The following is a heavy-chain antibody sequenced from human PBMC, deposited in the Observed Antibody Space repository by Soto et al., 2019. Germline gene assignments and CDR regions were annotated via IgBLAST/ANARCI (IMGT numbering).Heavy chain of an antibody. J-gene: IGHJ3*02. CDR3: AKGYCSGGSCYYPDDAFDI. Sequence: PGGSLRLSCAASGFTFSSYAMSWVRQAPGKGLEWVSAISGSGGSTYYADSVKGRFTISRDNSKNTLYLQMNSLRAEDTAVYYCAKGYCSGGSCYYPDDAFDIWGQGTMVTVSS. CDR1: GFTFSSYA. V-gene: IGHV3-23*01. D-gene: IGHD2-15*01. CDR2: ISGSGGST.